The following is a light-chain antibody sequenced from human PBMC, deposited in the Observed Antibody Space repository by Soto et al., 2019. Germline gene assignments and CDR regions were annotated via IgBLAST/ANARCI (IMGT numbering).Light chain of an antibody. J-gene: IGLJ1*01. CDR1: SSDVGGYNY. Sequence: QSALTQPPSASGSPGQSVTISCTGTSSDVGGYNYVSWYQQHPGKAAKLMIYEVSKRPSGVPDRFSGSKSGNTASLTVSGLQAEDEADYYCSSYAGSNTHYVFGTGTKLTVL. CDR3: SSYAGSNTHYV. CDR2: EVS. V-gene: IGLV2-8*01.